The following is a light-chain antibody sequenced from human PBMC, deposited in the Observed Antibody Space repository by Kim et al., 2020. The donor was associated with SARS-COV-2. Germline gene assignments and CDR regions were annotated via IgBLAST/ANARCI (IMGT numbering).Light chain of an antibody. J-gene: IGKJ5*01. V-gene: IGKV1-39*01. CDR2: AAS. CDR3: RQNYNTHSIT. Sequence: DIQMTQSPSSLSASVGDRVTITCRASQSISSYLNWYQQKPGKAPKLLIYAASSLQSGVPSRFSGSGSGTDFTLTISSLQPEDFATYYCRQNYNTHSITFGQGTRLEIK. CDR1: QSISSY.